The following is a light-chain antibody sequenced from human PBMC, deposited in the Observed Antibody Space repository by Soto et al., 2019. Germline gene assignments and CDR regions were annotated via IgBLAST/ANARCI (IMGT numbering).Light chain of an antibody. CDR3: QQYNNLPPCT. J-gene: IGKJ3*01. V-gene: IGKV3-15*01. CDR1: QSVSSN. Sequence: EIVMTQSPGTLSVSPGERAILSCRASQSVSSNLAWYQQKPGQTPRLLIYGASTRATGIPARFSGSGSGTEFTLTISSLQSADVAVYYCQQYNNLPPCTLGHGTKVDIK. CDR2: GAS.